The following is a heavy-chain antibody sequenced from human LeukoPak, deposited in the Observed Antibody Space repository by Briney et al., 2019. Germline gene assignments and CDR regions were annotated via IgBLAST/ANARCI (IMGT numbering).Heavy chain of an antibody. CDR3: ARSQGYCSSTRCPHDDY. CDR2: INPNSGGT. Sequence: ASVRVSCKASGYTFTGYYRHWVRQAPGQGLEWMGWINPNSGGTNYAQKFQGRVTMTRDTSISTAYMELSRLRSDDTAVYYCARSQGYCSSTRCPHDDYWRQGTLVTVSS. V-gene: IGHV1-2*02. CDR1: GYTFTGYY. D-gene: IGHD2-2*01. J-gene: IGHJ4*02.